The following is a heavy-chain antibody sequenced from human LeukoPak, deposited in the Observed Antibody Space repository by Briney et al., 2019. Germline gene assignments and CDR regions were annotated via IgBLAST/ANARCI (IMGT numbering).Heavy chain of an antibody. CDR1: GYTFTSYG. J-gene: IGHJ4*02. CDR3: AREQPLYYLDY. CDR2: ISAYNGNT. Sequence: ASVKVSFKASGYTFTSYGISWARQAPGQGLEWMGWISAYNGNTNYAQKLQGRVTMTTDTSTSTAYMELRSLRSDDTAVYYCAREQPLYYLDYWGQGTLVTVSS. V-gene: IGHV1-18*01. D-gene: IGHD5-18*01.